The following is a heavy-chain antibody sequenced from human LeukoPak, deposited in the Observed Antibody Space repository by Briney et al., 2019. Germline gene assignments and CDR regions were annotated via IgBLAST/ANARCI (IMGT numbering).Heavy chain of an antibody. J-gene: IGHJ6*04. D-gene: IGHD6-6*01. CDR2: ISTNGGST. Sequence: GGSLRLSCEASRFTFSSYAMSWVRQAPGKGLEWVSGISTNGGSTSYADSVKGRLTISRDNPRNMLYMEMNSLRAEDTAVYYCAKGSSSHLMDVWGKGTTVTVSS. V-gene: IGHV3-23*01. CDR1: RFTFSSYA. CDR3: AKGSSSHLMDV.